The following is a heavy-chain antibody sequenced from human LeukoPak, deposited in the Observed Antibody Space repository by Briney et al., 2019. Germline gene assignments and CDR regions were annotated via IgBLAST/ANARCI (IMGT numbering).Heavy chain of an antibody. CDR2: INHSGST. V-gene: IGHV4-34*01. J-gene: IGHJ3*02. D-gene: IGHD3-22*01. CDR1: GGSFSGYY. Sequence: PSETLSLTCAVYGGSFSGYYWSWIRQPPGEGLEWIGEINHSGSTNYNPPLKSRVTISVDTSKNQFSLKLSSVTAADTAVYYCARCYDSSGYYFDAFDIWGQGTMVTVSS. CDR3: ARCYDSSGYYFDAFDI.